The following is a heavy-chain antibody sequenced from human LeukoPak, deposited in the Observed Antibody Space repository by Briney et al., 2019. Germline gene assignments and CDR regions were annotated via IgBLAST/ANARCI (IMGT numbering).Heavy chain of an antibody. CDR2: VYSGGNT. CDR1: GFTVSSDY. J-gene: IGHJ4*02. CDR3: AREPPGGGFDY. D-gene: IGHD3-16*01. V-gene: IGHV3-66*01. Sequence: PGGSLRLSCTASGFTVSSDYMSWVRQAPGKGLEWVSVVYSGGNTYYADSVKGRFTISRDNSKNTLYLQMNSQRAEDTAVYYCAREPPGGGFDYWGQGTLVTVSS.